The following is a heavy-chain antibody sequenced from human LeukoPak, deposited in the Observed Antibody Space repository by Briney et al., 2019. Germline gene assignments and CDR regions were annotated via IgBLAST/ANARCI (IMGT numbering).Heavy chain of an antibody. J-gene: IGHJ4*02. CDR2: ISYDGSNK. CDR3: AGDDSSIGALYFDC. Sequence: GGSLRLSCAASGFTFSSYGMHWVRQAPGKGLEWVAVISYDGSNKYYADSVKGRFTISRDNSKNTLYLQMNSLRAEDTAVYYCAGDDSSIGALYFDCWGQGTLVTVCS. V-gene: IGHV3-30*03. CDR1: GFTFSSYG. D-gene: IGHD3-22*01.